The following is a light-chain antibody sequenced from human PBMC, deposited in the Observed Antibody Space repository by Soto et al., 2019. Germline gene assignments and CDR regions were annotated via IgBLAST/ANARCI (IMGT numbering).Light chain of an antibody. CDR3: QQYNDWPPA. Sequence: ETVMPQSPATLSLSPGERATLSCRASQSVSSKLVWYQHKPGQAPRFLIYGASTRATGIPARFRGSGSGTEFTLTIDSLQSEDFAVYYCQQYNDWPPAFGGGTKVEIK. V-gene: IGKV3-15*01. CDR2: GAS. J-gene: IGKJ4*01. CDR1: QSVSSK.